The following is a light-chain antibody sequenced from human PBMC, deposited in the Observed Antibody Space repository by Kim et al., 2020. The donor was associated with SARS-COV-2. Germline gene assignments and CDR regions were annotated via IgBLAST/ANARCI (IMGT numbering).Light chain of an antibody. CDR3: GSYTSSNTYV. V-gene: IGLV2-14*03. J-gene: IGLJ1*01. CDR2: DVT. CDR1: SSDVGGYNY. Sequence: QSITVSCAGTSSDVGGYNYVSWYQQHPGKAPKLMIYDVTNLPSGISNRFSGSKSGNTASLTISGLQAEDEADYYCGSYTSSNTYVYGTRTKVTV.